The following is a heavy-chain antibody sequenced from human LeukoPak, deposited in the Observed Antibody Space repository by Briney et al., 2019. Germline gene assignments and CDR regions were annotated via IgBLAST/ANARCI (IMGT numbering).Heavy chain of an antibody. V-gene: IGHV4-34*01. D-gene: IGHD3-10*01. CDR3: ARYYYGSGSYYRLGFYDY. CDR2: INHSGST. Sequence: SETLSLTCAVYGGSFSGYYWSWIRQPPGKGLEWIGEINHSGSTNYNRSLKSRVTISVDTSKNQFSLKLSSVTAADTAVYYCARYYYGSGSYYRLGFYDYWGQGTLVTVSS. CDR1: GGSFSGYY. J-gene: IGHJ4*02.